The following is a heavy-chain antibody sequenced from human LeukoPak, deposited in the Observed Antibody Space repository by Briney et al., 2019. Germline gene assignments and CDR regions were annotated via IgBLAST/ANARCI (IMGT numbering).Heavy chain of an antibody. D-gene: IGHD2-2*01. CDR3: ARADCSTTSCLNAFDI. Sequence: SVKVSCKASGYTFTGYYMHWVRQAPGHGLEWMGRINPNSGGTNYAQKFQGRVTMIRDTSISTAYMELSRLRSDDTAVYYCARADCSTTSCLNAFDIWGQGTMVTVSS. CDR2: INPNSGGT. V-gene: IGHV1-2*06. CDR1: GYTFTGYY. J-gene: IGHJ3*02.